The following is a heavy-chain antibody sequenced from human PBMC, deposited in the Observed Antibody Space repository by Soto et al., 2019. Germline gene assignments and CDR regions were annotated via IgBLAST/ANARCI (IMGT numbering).Heavy chain of an antibody. CDR2: IDPSDSYT. CDR3: ARRIDVGGGYDSQLLNWFDP. CDR1: GYSCTSYW. J-gene: IGHJ5*02. V-gene: IGHV5-10-1*01. D-gene: IGHD5-12*01. Sequence: PVEAQMISYKDPGYSCTSYWIIWVPQMPGKGLECTGRIDPSDSYTNYSPSFQGHVTISADKSISTAYLQWSSLKASDTAMYYCARRIDVGGGYDSQLLNWFDPWGHGTMVTVSS.